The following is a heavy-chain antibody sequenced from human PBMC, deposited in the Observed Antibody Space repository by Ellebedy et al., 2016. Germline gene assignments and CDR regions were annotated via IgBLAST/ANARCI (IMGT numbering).Heavy chain of an antibody. CDR3: ARGYSYGYCFDY. J-gene: IGHJ4*02. V-gene: IGHV1-46*04. Sequence: ASVKVSCKASGYTFTSYGISWVRQAPGQGLEWMGIINPSGGSTSYAQKLQGRVTMTRDTSTSTVYMELSSLRSEDTAVYYCARGYSYGYCFDYWGQGTLVTVSS. CDR1: GYTFTSYG. CDR2: INPSGGST. D-gene: IGHD5-18*01.